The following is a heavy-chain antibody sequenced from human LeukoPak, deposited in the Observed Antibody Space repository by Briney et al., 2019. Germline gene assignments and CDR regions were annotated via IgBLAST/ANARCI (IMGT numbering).Heavy chain of an antibody. Sequence: GGSLRLSCAASGFTFSPHYMDWVRQSPGQGPEWVGLIRDKADGYTTIYAASVKGRFTISRDDSKNSIYLQMDSLKTEDTAMYYCGDLGSAGTDHWGQGTLVTVSS. D-gene: IGHD3-10*01. J-gene: IGHJ4*02. CDR3: GDLGSAGTDH. CDR1: GFTFSPHY. CDR2: IRDKADGYTT. V-gene: IGHV3-72*01.